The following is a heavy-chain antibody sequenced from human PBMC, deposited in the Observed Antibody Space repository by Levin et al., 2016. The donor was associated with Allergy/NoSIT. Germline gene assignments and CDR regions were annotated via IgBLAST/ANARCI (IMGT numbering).Heavy chain of an antibody. CDR1: GGSVSSGSYY. CDR2: LYSSGST. V-gene: IGHV4-61*01. J-gene: IGHJ3*02. Sequence: SETLSLTCTVSGGSVSSGSYYWSWIRQPPGKGLEWIGYLYSSGSTNYNPSLKSRVTISVDTSKNQFSLKLRSVTDADTAVYYCARDLAGALYGSGSWNAFDIWGQGTMVTVSS. CDR3: ARDLAGALYGSGSWNAFDI. D-gene: IGHD3-10*01.